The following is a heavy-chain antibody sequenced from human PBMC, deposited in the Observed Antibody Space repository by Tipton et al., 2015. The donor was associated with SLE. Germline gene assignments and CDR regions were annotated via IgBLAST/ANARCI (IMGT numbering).Heavy chain of an antibody. V-gene: IGHV3-48*03. CDR3: ARTFYYGLGSPDY. CDR2: ISSSGSTI. J-gene: IGHJ4*02. Sequence: SLRLSCAASGFTFSSYEMNWVRQAPGKGLEWVSYISSSGSTIYYADSVKGRFTISRDNAKNSLYLQINSLRAEDTAVYYCARTFYYGLGSPDYCGQGTLVTVSS. CDR1: GFTFSSYE. D-gene: IGHD3-10*01.